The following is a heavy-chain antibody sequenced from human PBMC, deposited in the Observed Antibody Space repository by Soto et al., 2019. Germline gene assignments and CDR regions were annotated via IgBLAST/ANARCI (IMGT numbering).Heavy chain of an antibody. CDR1: GYTFTSHG. Sequence: VQLVQSGGEVRMPGASVKVSCKASGYTFTSHGFTWVRQAPGQGLEWMGWISIYNGNKHYAQKFQGRLTLSIDTSTITAYMELRSLISVFTAVYFCALSPMAPVPVDYWGQLTLVTVAS. V-gene: IGHV1-18*04. J-gene: IGHJ4*02. CDR3: ALSPMAPVPVDY. CDR2: ISIYNGNK. D-gene: IGHD2-2*01.